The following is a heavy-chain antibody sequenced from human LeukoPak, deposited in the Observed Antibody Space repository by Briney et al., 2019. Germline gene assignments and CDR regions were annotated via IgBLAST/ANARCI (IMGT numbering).Heavy chain of an antibody. J-gene: IGHJ2*01. CDR1: GFTLSTYY. CDR2: IYSGATT. Sequence: PGGSLRLSCAASGFTLSTYYMNWVRQVPGKGLEWVSIIYSGATTYYADSVKGRFTISRDTSKNTVSLQMNSLRADDTAVYFCARVGDHFHWNLDLWGRGTLVTVSS. D-gene: IGHD3-3*02. CDR3: ARVGDHFHWNLDL. V-gene: IGHV3-53*01.